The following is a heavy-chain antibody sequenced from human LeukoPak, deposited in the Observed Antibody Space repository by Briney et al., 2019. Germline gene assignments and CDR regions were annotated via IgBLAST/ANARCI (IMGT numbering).Heavy chain of an antibody. CDR1: GFAFDEYT. CDR2: MSWNGHST. CDR3: ARETDPLRSFDY. V-gene: IGHV3-43*01. D-gene: IGHD4-17*01. J-gene: IGHJ4*02. Sequence: GGSLRLSCVASGFAFDEYTFNWVRQAPGKGLEWVSLMSWNGHSTYYVDSVKGRFTISRDNAKNSLYLQMNSLRAEDTAVYYCARETDPLRSFDYWGQGTLVTVSS.